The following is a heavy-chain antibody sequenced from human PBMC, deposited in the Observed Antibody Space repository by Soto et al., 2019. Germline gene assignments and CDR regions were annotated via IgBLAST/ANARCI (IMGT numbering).Heavy chain of an antibody. CDR2: ISGSGGST. J-gene: IGHJ5*02. V-gene: IGHV3-23*01. CDR1: GFTFSSYA. D-gene: IGHD2-2*01. CDR3: AKPVVPAAIAEFSWFDP. Sequence: GGSLRLSCAASGFTFSSYAMSWVRQAPGKGLEWVSAISGSGGSTYYADSVKGRFTISRDNSKNTLYLQMNSLRAEDTAVYYCAKPVVPAAIAEFSWFDPWGQGTLVTVSS.